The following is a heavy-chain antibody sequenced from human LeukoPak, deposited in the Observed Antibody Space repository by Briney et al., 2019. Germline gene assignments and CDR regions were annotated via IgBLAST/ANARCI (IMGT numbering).Heavy chain of an antibody. Sequence: GGSLRLSCAASGFTFSDYYMSWIRQAPGKGLEWVSYISSSGSTIYYADSVKGRFTISRDNAKNSLYLQMNSLRAEDTAVYYCARVKDFDIVATMKYWGQGALVTVSS. V-gene: IGHV3-11*04. CDR3: ARVKDFDIVATMKY. CDR1: GFTFSDYY. CDR2: ISSSGSTI. J-gene: IGHJ4*02. D-gene: IGHD5-12*01.